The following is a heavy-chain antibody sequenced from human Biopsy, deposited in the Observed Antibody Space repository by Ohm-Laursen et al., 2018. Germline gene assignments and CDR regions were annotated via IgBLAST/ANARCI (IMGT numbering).Heavy chain of an antibody. CDR3: AATSTLYYYYYAMGV. CDR1: GFTFSSSA. J-gene: IGHJ6*02. CDR2: IVVGSGHT. V-gene: IGHV1-58*01. Sequence: SVKVSCKASGFTFSSSAVQWVRQARGQRLEWIGWIVVGSGHTNYAQKFQERVTITRDMSTSTAYMELTSLRSEDTAVYYCAATSTLYYYYYAMGVWGQGATITVSS.